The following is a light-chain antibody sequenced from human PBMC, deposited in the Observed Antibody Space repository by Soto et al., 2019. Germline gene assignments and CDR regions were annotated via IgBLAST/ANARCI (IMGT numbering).Light chain of an antibody. CDR1: QSVTSNY. J-gene: IGKJ2*01. CDR3: QQYNSWPPYT. CDR2: GAS. V-gene: IGKV3-20*01. Sequence: EIVLTQSPGTLSLSPGERATLSCGASQSVTSNYLAWYQQKPGQTPRLLIYGASSRATGIPDRFSGSGSGTDFTLTITRLEPEDFAIYYCQQYNSWPPYTFGQGTKVDIK.